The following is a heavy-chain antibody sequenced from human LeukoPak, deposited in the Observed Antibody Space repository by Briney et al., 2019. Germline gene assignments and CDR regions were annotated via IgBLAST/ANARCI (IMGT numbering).Heavy chain of an antibody. D-gene: IGHD6-19*01. Sequence: GASVKVSCKASGYTFTGYYMHWARQVTGQGLEWMGWMNPNSGNTGYAQKFQGRVTITRNTSISTAFMELSSLRSEDTAVYYCARRAVGNSYYYSMDVWGKGTTVTVSS. CDR3: ARRAVGNSYYYSMDV. V-gene: IGHV1-8*03. CDR1: GYTFTGYY. J-gene: IGHJ6*03. CDR2: MNPNSGNT.